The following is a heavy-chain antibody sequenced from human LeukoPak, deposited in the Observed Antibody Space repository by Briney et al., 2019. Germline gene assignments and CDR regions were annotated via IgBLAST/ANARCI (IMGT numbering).Heavy chain of an antibody. V-gene: IGHV3-11*01. Sequence: GGSLRLSCAASGFTFSDYYMSWIRQAPGKGLEWVSYISSSGSTIYYADSVKGRFTISRDNAKNSLYLQMNSLRAEDTAVYYCASGNNYYDSSLDAFDIWGQGTMVTVSS. J-gene: IGHJ3*02. CDR3: ASGNNYYDSSLDAFDI. CDR1: GFTFSDYY. D-gene: IGHD3-22*01. CDR2: ISSSGSTI.